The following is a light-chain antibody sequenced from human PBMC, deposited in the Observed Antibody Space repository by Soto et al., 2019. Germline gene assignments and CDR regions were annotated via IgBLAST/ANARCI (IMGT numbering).Light chain of an antibody. Sequence: EIVLTQSPSTLSLSPGERATLSCRASQSVSSSYLAWYQQKPGQAPRLLIYAASTRATGIPDRFSGSGYGTEFTLTISSLQPDDFATYYCQQFHLYSTFGQGTRVEMK. CDR3: QQFHLYST. J-gene: IGKJ1*01. CDR1: QSVSSSY. CDR2: AAS. V-gene: IGKV3-20*01.